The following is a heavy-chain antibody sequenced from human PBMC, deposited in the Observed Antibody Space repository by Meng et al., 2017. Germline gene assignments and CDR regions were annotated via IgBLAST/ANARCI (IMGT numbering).Heavy chain of an antibody. V-gene: IGHV1-18*01. J-gene: IGHJ4*02. Sequence: QVQLVQSGAEVKKPGASVKVSCQASCYNFTSYGISWVRQAPGQGLEWMGWISAYNGNTNYAQKLQGRVTITTDTSTSTAYMELRSLRSDDTAVYYCARGSSSGWYELRGYWGQGTLVTVSS. CDR3: ARGSSSGWYELRGY. CDR2: ISAYNGNT. D-gene: IGHD6-19*01. CDR1: CYNFTSYG.